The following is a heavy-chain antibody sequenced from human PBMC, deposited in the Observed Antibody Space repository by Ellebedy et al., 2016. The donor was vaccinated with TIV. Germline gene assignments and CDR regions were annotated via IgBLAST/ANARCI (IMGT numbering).Heavy chain of an antibody. CDR1: GGTFSSYA. D-gene: IGHD5-24*01. CDR2: IIPIFGTA. V-gene: IGHV1-69*13. J-gene: IGHJ4*02. Sequence: SVKVSXXASGGTFSSYAISWVRQAPGQGLEWMGGIIPIFGTANYAQKFQGRVTITADESTSTAYMELSSLRSEDTAVYYCAADIREMAKFDYWGQGTLVTVSS. CDR3: AADIREMAKFDY.